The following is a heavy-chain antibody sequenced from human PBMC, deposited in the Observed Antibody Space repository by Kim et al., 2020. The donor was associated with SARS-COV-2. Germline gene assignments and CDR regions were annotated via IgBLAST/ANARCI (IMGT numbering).Heavy chain of an antibody. V-gene: IGHV1-3*01. D-gene: IGHD4-17*01. Sequence: YSQKFQGRVTITRDTSASTAYMELSSLRSEDTAVYYCARAVTTVTSLDYWGQGTLVTVSS. J-gene: IGHJ4*02. CDR3: ARAVTTVTSLDY.